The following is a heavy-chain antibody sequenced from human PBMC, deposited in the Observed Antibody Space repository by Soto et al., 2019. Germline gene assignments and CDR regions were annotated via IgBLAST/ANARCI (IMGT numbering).Heavy chain of an antibody. J-gene: IGHJ6*02. CDR3: ARGGGYSYGFYYYYYGMDV. V-gene: IGHV4-34*01. CDR1: GGSFSGYY. CDR2: INHSGST. Sequence: SETLSLTCAVYGGSFSGYYWSWIRQPPGKGLEWIGEINHSGSTNYNPSLNSRVTISVDTSKNQFSLKLSSVTAADTAVYYCARGGGYSYGFYYYYYGMDVWGHGTTVTVS. D-gene: IGHD5-18*01.